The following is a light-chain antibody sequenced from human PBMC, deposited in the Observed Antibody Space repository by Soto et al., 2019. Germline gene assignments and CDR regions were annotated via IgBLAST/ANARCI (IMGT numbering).Light chain of an antibody. CDR2: GAS. CDR3: QQTRSYPST. V-gene: IGKV1-9*01. CDR1: QGITSY. J-gene: IGKJ4*01. Sequence: IQLTQSPSSLSASVGDSVTITCRASQGITSYLAWYQQKPGKAPNLLIYGASTLQSGVTSRFSGSGSGTDFTLTINSLQAEDFATYYCQQTRSYPSTFGGGTKVDIK.